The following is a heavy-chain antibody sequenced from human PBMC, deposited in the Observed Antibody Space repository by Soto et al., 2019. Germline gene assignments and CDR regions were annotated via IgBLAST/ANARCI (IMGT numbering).Heavy chain of an antibody. CDR1: GYTFTNYW. Sequence: ESLKLSCQGSGYTFTNYWINWVRQMPGKGLEWMGRIDPGDSYTNYSPSFQGHVTISADKSISTAYLQWSSLKASDSAMYYCTREGKDGTTTSHFASHDRGQAHPVSGSS. D-gene: IGHD3-3*01. CDR3: TREGKDGTTTSHFASHD. CDR2: IDPGDSYT. V-gene: IGHV5-10-1*01. J-gene: IGHJ4*02.